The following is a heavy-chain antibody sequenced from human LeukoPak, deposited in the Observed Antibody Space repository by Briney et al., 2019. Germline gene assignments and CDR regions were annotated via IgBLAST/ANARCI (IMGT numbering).Heavy chain of an antibody. J-gene: IGHJ4*02. Sequence: GGALRLSCAASGFTFSTYAMHWVRQAPAKGLEWVALISYDGSNKNYADSVKCRFTISRDNSKNTLYQQMSSLRAEDTAVYYCVSQGSGWEFDYWGQGTLVTVSS. CDR3: VSQGSGWEFDY. V-gene: IGHV3-30-3*01. D-gene: IGHD6-19*01. CDR1: GFTFSTYA. CDR2: ISYDGSNK.